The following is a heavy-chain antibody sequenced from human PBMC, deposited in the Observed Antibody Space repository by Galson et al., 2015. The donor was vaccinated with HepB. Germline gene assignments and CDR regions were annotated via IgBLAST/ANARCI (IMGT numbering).Heavy chain of an antibody. CDR2: IYYSGTT. J-gene: IGHJ4*02. Sequence: LSLTCTVSGGSISSSYWSWIRQPPGRGLEWIGYIYYSGTTNYNPSLKSRVTISIDTSKDQFSLKLSSVTAADTAVYYCARMWFGELFPDYWGQGTLVTVSS. CDR1: GGSISSSY. CDR3: ARMWFGELFPDY. D-gene: IGHD3-10*01. V-gene: IGHV4-59*01.